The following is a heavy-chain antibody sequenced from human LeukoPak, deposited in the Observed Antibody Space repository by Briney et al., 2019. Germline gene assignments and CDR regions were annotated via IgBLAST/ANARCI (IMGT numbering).Heavy chain of an antibody. CDR1: GFTFSSYA. Sequence: GGSLRLSCAASGFTFSSYAMSWVRQAPGKGLEWVSAISGSGGSTYYADSVKGRFTISRDNSKNTLYLQMNSLRAEDTAVYYCAKEGTHGSNSSCYLKGFDPWGQGTLVTVSS. CDR2: ISGSGGST. D-gene: IGHD2-2*01. CDR3: AKEGTHGSNSSCYLKGFDP. V-gene: IGHV3-23*01. J-gene: IGHJ5*02.